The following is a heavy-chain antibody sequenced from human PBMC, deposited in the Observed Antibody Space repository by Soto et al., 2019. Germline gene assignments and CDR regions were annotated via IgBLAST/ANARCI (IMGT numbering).Heavy chain of an antibody. CDR2: ITGGGSDR. J-gene: IGHJ4*02. CDR1: GFTFDNYV. D-gene: IGHD2-2*01. V-gene: IGHV3-23*01. CDR3: AKGSGSSRPYYFDY. Sequence: VQLLESGGGLVQPGESLRLSCAASGFTFDNYVMSWVRQAPGKGLEWVSAITGGGSDRFHADSVQGRFTISRDNSKNTLFLQMNSLRVEDTAVYYCAKGSGSSRPYYFDYWGQGTLVTVSS.